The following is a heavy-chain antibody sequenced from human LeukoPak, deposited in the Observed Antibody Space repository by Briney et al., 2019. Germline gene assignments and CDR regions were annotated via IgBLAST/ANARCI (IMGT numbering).Heavy chain of an antibody. J-gene: IGHJ4*02. V-gene: IGHV3-13*04. CDR1: GFTFSNYD. CDR2: IGTAGDT. CDR3: VRSPPATGLLVDY. D-gene: IGHD1-1*01. Sequence: GGSLSLSCAASGFTFSNYDRLWVRQAAGKGLEWVSAIGTAGDTYYPSSEKGRFTISGTNASKSLFLQMRRRCVDNTAFYYGVRSPPATGLLVDYWGQGTLVTVSP.